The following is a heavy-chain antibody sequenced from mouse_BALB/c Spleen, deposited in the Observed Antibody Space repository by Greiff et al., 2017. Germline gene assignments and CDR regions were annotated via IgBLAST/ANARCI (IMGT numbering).Heavy chain of an antibody. V-gene: IGHV2-2*02. CDR1: GFSLTSYG. CDR3: ARYYYGRGGYAMDY. J-gene: IGHJ4*01. CDR2: IWGGGST. Sequence: VKLQESGPGLVQPSQSLSITCTVSGFSLTSYGVHWVRQSPGKGLEWLGVIWGGGSTDYNAAFISRLSISKDNSKSQVFFKMNSLQANDTAIYYCARYYYGRGGYAMDYWGQGTSVTVSS. D-gene: IGHD1-1*01.